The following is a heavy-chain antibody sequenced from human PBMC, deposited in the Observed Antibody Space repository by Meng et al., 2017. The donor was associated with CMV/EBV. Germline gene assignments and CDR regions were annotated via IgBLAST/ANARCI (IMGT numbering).Heavy chain of an antibody. CDR2: IYYSGST. Sequence: LQLKASVPGLLKPSETLALTCTVSGGSISSSSYYWGWIRQPPGKGLEWIGSIYYSGSTYYNPSLKSRVTISVDTSKNQFSLKLSSVTAADTAVYYCARSIAARPYRYNWFDPWGQGTLVTVSS. CDR1: GGSISSSSYY. V-gene: IGHV4-39*07. D-gene: IGHD6-6*01. J-gene: IGHJ5*02. CDR3: ARSIAARPYRYNWFDP.